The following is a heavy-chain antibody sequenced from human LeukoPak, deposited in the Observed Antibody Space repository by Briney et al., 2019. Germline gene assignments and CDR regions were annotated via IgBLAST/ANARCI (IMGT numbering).Heavy chain of an antibody. J-gene: IGHJ4*02. V-gene: IGHV4-39*02. Sequence: SETLSLTCTVSGGSISSSSYYWGWIRQPPGKGLEWIGSIYYSGSTYYNPSLKSRVTISVDTSKNQFPLKLSSVTAADTAVYYCAREVGSGSYDTLFDYWGQGTLVTVSS. CDR3: AREVGSGSYDTLFDY. D-gene: IGHD1-26*01. CDR1: GGSISSSSYY. CDR2: IYYSGST.